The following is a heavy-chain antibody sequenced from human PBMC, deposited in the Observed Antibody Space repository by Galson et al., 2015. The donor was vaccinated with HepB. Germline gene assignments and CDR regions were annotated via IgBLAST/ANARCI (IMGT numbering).Heavy chain of an antibody. Sequence: SLRLSCAASGFTFSSYAMSWVRQAPGKGLEWVSAISGSGGSTYYADSVKGRFTISRDNSKNTLYLQMNSLRAEDTAVYYCAKDGPDSLVADSSWYYYWGQGTLVTVSS. CDR2: ISGSGGST. D-gene: IGHD6-13*01. CDR1: GFTFSSYA. J-gene: IGHJ4*02. V-gene: IGHV3-23*01. CDR3: AKDGPDSLVADSSWYYY.